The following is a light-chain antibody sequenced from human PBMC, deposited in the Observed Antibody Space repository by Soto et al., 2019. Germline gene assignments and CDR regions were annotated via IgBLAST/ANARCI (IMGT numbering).Light chain of an antibody. V-gene: IGLV2-23*03. CDR1: SSDVGSYNR. CDR2: EGS. CDR3: CSYAGSNAIHVV. Sequence: QSVLTQPASVSGSPGQSITISCTGTSSDVGSYNRVSWYQQHPGKAPKLMIYEGSKRPSGVSNRFSGSKSGNTASLTISGLQAEDEADYYCCSYAGSNAIHVVFGGGTKLTVL. J-gene: IGLJ2*01.